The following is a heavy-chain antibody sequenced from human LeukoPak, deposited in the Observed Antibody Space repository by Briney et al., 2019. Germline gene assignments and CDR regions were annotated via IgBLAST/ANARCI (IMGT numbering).Heavy chain of an antibody. J-gene: IGHJ4*02. V-gene: IGHV3-21*01. CDR3: ARDERGIDY. D-gene: IGHD6-13*01. Sequence: GGSLKLSCAASGFTFSTYRMNWVRQAPGKGLEWVSSISSSSGYLYYADSVRGRFTISRDNAKGSVLLQMNSLRADDTAVYYCARDERGIDYWGQGTLVTVSS. CDR1: GFTFSTYR. CDR2: ISSSSGYL.